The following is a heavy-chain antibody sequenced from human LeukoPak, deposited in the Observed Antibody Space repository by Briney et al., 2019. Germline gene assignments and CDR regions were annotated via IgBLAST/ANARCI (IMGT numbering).Heavy chain of an antibody. CDR2: IIPIFGTA. CDR1: GGTFSSYA. D-gene: IGHD3-10*01. Sequence: SVKVSCKASGGTFSSYAISWVRQAPGQGLEWMGGIIPIFGTANYAQKFQGRVTITADESTSTAYMELSSLRSEDTAVYYCARGRSHMVRSRVFDYWGQGTLVSVAS. CDR3: ARGRSHMVRSRVFDY. J-gene: IGHJ4*02. V-gene: IGHV1-69*13.